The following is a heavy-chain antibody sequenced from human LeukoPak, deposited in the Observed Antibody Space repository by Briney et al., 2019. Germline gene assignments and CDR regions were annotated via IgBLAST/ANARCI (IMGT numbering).Heavy chain of an antibody. CDR1: GFTFSSYA. J-gene: IGHJ4*02. D-gene: IGHD6-19*01. CDR2: IRSKAYGGTT. CDR3: TSSRYSSGWLDY. Sequence: GGSLRLSCAASGFTFSSYAMSWVRQAPGKGLEWVGFIRSKAYGGTTEYAASVKGRFTISRDDSKSIAYLQMNSLKTEDTAVYYCTSSRYSSGWLDYWGQGTLVTVSS. V-gene: IGHV3-49*04.